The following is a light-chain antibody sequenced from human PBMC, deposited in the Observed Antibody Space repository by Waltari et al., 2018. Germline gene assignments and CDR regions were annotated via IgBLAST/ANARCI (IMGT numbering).Light chain of an antibody. CDR3: QVWDDSNNSGV. V-gene: IGLV3-21*04. CDR2: YDS. J-gene: IGLJ3*02. CDR1: NIETKS. Sequence: YVLTQPPSLSVAPGETARLTCGGDNIETKSVNWYQVKPGQAPLLVRFYDSDRPPWIPERLSGSNSGNTATLTITWVEAGDEADYHCQVWDDSNNSGVFGGGTKLTVL.